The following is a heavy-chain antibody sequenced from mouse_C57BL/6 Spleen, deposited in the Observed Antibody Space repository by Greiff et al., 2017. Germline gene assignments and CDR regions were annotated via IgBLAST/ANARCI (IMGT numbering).Heavy chain of an antibody. CDR2: IDPETGGT. Sequence: LVESGAELVRPGASVTLSCKASGYTFTDYEMHWVKQTPVHGLEWIGAIDPETGGTAYNQKFKGKAILTADKSSSTAYMELRSLTSEDSAVYYCTSYDGYQYYAMDYWGQGTSVTVSS. D-gene: IGHD2-3*01. V-gene: IGHV1-15*01. CDR3: TSYDGYQYYAMDY. J-gene: IGHJ4*01. CDR1: GYTFTDYE.